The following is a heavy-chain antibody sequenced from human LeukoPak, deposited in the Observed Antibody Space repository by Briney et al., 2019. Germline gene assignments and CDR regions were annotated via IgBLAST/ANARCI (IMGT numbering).Heavy chain of an antibody. D-gene: IGHD3-22*01. V-gene: IGHV3-7*01. Sequence: GGSLRLSCAASGFTFGNHWMSWVRQAPGKGLEWVANIKQIGGEKYYVGSVKGRFTISRDNAKNSLYLQMNSLRAEDTAVYYCARDMHYYDSSGYYYYFDYWGQGALVTVSS. CDR1: GFTFGNHW. J-gene: IGHJ4*02. CDR3: ARDMHYYDSSGYYYYFDY. CDR2: IKQIGGEK.